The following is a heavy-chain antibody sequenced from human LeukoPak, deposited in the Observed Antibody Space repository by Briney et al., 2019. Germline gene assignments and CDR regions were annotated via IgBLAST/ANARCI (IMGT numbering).Heavy chain of an antibody. CDR1: GGSISSGGYS. Sequence: SQTLSLTCAVSGGSISSGGYSWSWIRQPPGKGLEWIGYIYHSGSTYYNPSLKSRVTISVDRSKNQFSLKLSSVTAADTAVYYCASYYGDYVHYGMDVWGQGTTVTVSS. CDR2: IYHSGST. CDR3: ASYYGDYVHYGMDV. V-gene: IGHV4-30-2*01. D-gene: IGHD4-17*01. J-gene: IGHJ6*02.